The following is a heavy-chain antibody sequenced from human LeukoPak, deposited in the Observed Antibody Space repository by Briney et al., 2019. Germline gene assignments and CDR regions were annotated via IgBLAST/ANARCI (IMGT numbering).Heavy chain of an antibody. V-gene: IGHV3-48*04. CDR2: IRSSGTTT. Sequence: PGGSLRLSCAASGFPFSTYSMNWVRQAPGRGLEWLSYIRSSGTTTHYADSVKGRFTISRDNAKNLLFLQVNSLRAEDTAVYYCARMNYVSTGWGAPFDYWGQGTLVTVSS. J-gene: IGHJ4*02. D-gene: IGHD1-7*01. CDR3: ARMNYVSTGWGAPFDY. CDR1: GFPFSTYS.